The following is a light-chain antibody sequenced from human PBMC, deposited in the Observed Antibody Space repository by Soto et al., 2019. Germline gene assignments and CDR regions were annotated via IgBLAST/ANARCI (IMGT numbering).Light chain of an antibody. Sequence: DVVMTQSPLSLPVTLGQPASISCRSRQSLVYSDGNTYLNWFQQRPGQSPRRLTYKVSNRDSGVPARFSGCGSGTDFTLKISRVEAEDVGVYYCMQGTHWPPYTFGQGTKVDIK. J-gene: IGKJ1*01. CDR3: MQGTHWPPYT. V-gene: IGKV2-30*01. CDR1: QSLVYSDGNTY. CDR2: KVS.